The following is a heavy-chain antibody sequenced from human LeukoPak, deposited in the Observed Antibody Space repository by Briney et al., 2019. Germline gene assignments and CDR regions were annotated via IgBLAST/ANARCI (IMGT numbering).Heavy chain of an antibody. Sequence: GGSLRLSCAAAGFTFSSYSMNWVRQAPGKGLEWVSYISSSSTIYYADSVKGRFTISRDNANNSLYLQLNSLRAEDTAVYYCASKDMVATGWGQGTLVTVSS. J-gene: IGHJ4*02. CDR3: ASKDMVATG. CDR2: ISSSSTI. V-gene: IGHV3-48*01. D-gene: IGHD5-12*01. CDR1: GFTFSSYS.